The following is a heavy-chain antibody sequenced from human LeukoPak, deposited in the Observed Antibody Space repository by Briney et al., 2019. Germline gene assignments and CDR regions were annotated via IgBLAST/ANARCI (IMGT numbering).Heavy chain of an antibody. CDR1: GYTFTSQG. Sequence: ASVKVSCKASGYTFTSQGISWVRQALGQGLEWMGWINTYNGKTNYALNLQGRVTMTTDTSTTTAYTELRSLRSDDTAVYYCASRSGSTPYYFDYWGQGTLVTVSS. V-gene: IGHV1-18*01. CDR2: INTYNGKT. D-gene: IGHD3-3*01. J-gene: IGHJ4*02. CDR3: ASRSGSTPYYFDY.